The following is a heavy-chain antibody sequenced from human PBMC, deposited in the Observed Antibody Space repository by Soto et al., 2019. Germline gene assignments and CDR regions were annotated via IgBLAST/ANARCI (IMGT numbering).Heavy chain of an antibody. D-gene: IGHD1-1*01. CDR1: GNSFTSYW. CDR3: ESRPNWNDDAFDI. J-gene: IGHJ3*02. CDR2: IDPSDSYT. Sequence: XESLKISWQCSGNSFTSYWISLVLQMPGKGLEWMGRIDPSDSYTNYSPSFQGHVTISADKSISTAYLQWSSLKASDTATYYCESRPNWNDDAFDIWGQGTMVTVSS. V-gene: IGHV5-10-1*01.